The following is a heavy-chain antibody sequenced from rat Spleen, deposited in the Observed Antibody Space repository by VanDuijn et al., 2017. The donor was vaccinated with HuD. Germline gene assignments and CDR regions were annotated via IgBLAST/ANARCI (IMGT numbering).Heavy chain of an antibody. CDR1: GFTFSDYN. J-gene: IGHJ2*01. D-gene: IGHD1-12*02. V-gene: IGHV5-20*01. CDR2: ISYEGSGT. CDR3: TTDTFYDGTYYPGGFDY. Sequence: EVQLVESGGGLVQPGRSLKLSCAASGFTFSDYNMAWVRQAPKKRLEWVASISYEGSGTYYGDSVKGRFTISRDNAKSTLYLQMDSLRSEDTATYYCTTDTFYDGTYYPGGFDYWGQGVMVTVSS.